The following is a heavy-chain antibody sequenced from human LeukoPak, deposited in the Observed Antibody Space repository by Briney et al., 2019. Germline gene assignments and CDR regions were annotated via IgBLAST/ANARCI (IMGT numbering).Heavy chain of an antibody. V-gene: IGHV3-48*01. CDR1: GFSFSSYS. CDR3: AKRGAYSSGYYGYFDY. J-gene: IGHJ4*02. D-gene: IGHD3-22*01. CDR2: ISSSSSTI. Sequence: GGSLRLSCAASGFSFSSYSMNWVRQAPGKGLEWISYISSSSSTIYYADSVKGRFTISRDNSKNTLYLQMNSLRAEDTAVYYCAKRGAYSSGYYGYFDYWGQGTLVTVSS.